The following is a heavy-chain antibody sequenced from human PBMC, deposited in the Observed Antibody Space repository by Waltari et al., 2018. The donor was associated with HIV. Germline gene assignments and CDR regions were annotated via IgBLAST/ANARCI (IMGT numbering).Heavy chain of an antibody. J-gene: IGHJ4*02. V-gene: IGHV4-59*01. CDR2: IYYSGST. CDR1: GGSISSYY. CDR3: ARAGWGSSGSFDY. D-gene: IGHD3-22*01. Sequence: QVQLQESGPGLVKPSETLSLTCTVSGGSISSYYWSWIRQPPGKGLEWIGYIYYSGSTTYNPSLKSRVTISVDTSKNQFSLKLSSVTAADTAVYYCARAGWGSSGSFDYWGQGTLVTVSS.